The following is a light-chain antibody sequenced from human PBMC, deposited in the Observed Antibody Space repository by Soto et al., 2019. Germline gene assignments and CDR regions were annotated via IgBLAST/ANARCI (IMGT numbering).Light chain of an antibody. J-gene: IGKJ2*03. CDR1: QSISNP. CDR2: AAS. Sequence: DIQMTQSPSSLSASVGDRVTITCRASQSISNPLHWYQQKPGKVPKLLIYAASSLQSGVPSRFSGSGSGTDFTLTISSLQPEDFATYYCQQSHASPPYSFGQGTKLEI. CDR3: QQSHASPPYS. V-gene: IGKV1-39*01.